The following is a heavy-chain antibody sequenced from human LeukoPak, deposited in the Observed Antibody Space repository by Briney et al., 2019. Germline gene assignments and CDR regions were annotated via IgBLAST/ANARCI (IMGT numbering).Heavy chain of an antibody. CDR3: ARDPGTGLWYFDL. J-gene: IGHJ2*01. Sequence: GGSLRLSCAASGFTFSSYSMNWVRQAPGKGLEWVSYISSSSSTIYYADSVKGRFTISRDNAKNSLYLQMNSLGAEDTAVYYCARDPGTGLWYFDLWGRGTLVTVSS. CDR1: GFTFSSYS. D-gene: IGHD6-13*01. V-gene: IGHV3-48*01. CDR2: ISSSSSTI.